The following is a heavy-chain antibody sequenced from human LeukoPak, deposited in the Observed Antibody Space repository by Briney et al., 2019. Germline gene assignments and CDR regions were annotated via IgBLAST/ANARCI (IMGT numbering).Heavy chain of an antibody. J-gene: IGHJ4*02. Sequence: TSSETLSLTCAVYGGSFSGYYWSWIRQPPGKGLEWIGEINHSGSTNYNPSLKSRVTISVDTSKNQFSLKLSSVTAADTAVYYCARAIAAAGEYYFDYWGQGTLVTVSS. CDR1: GGSFSGYY. V-gene: IGHV4-34*01. D-gene: IGHD6-13*01. CDR3: ARAIAAAGEYYFDY. CDR2: INHSGST.